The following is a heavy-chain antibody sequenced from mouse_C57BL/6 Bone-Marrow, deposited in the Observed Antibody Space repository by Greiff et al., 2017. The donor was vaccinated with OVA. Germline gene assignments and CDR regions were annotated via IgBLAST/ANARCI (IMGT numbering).Heavy chain of an antibody. CDR1: GFSFNTYA. CDR3: VRNSWEDYFDY. D-gene: IGHD2-12*01. J-gene: IGHJ2*01. CDR2: IRSKSNNYAT. V-gene: IGHV10-1*01. Sequence: EVQVVESGGGLVQPKGSLKLSCAASGFSFNTYAMNWVRQAPGKGLEWVARIRSKSNNYATYYADSVKDRFTISRDDSESMLYLQMNNLKTEDTAMYYCVRNSWEDYFDYWGQGTTLTVSS.